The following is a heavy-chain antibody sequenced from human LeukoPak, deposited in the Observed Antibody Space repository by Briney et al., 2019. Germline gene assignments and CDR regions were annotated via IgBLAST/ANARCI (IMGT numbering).Heavy chain of an antibody. D-gene: IGHD7-27*01. V-gene: IGHV4-59*02. Sequence: ASETLSLTCTVSGGSVTDYYWSWIRQSPGKGLEWIGYIYYTGTSYNPSLKSRVTISADTSKNQFSLKLISVTAADTAVYYCASRKLGNDYWGQGTLVTVSS. J-gene: IGHJ4*02. CDR1: GGSVTDYY. CDR3: ASRKLGNDY. CDR2: IYYTGT.